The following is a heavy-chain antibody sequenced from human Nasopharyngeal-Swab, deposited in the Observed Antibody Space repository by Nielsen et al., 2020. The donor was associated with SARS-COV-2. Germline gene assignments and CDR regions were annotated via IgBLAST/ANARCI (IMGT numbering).Heavy chain of an antibody. CDR3: ARDRLEGGNYYYYYGMDV. D-gene: IGHD3-16*01. Sequence: WVRQAPGQGLEWMGWISAYNGNTNYAQKLQGRVTMTTDTSTSTAYMELRSLRSDDTAVYYWARDRLEGGNYYYYYGMDVWGQGTTVTVSS. J-gene: IGHJ6*02. CDR2: ISAYNGNT. V-gene: IGHV1-18*01.